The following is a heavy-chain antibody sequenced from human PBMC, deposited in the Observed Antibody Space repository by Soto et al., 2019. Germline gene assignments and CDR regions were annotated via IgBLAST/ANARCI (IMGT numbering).Heavy chain of an antibody. CDR3: ARISQSDFWSGYYYFFDY. CDR2: ITAFNGNT. Sequence: GASVKVSCKASGGTFSSYAISWVRQAPGQGLQWMGWITAFNGNTKYAQQFQGRVTMTTDTSTSTAYMELRSLESDDTAVYYCARISQSDFWSGYYYFFDYWGQGTLVTVSS. J-gene: IGHJ4*02. CDR1: GGTFSSYA. V-gene: IGHV1-18*01. D-gene: IGHD3-3*01.